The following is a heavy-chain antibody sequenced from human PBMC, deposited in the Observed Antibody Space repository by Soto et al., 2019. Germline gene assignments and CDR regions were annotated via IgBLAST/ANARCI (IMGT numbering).Heavy chain of an antibody. CDR3: TTDWWYSSSWREI. Sequence: GGSLRLSCAASGFTFSNAWMSLVRQAPGKGLEWVGRIKSKTDGGTTDYAAPVKGRFTISRDDSKNTLYLQMNSLKTEDTAVYYCTTDWWYSSSWREIWGQGTLVTVSS. CDR2: IKSKTDGGTT. D-gene: IGHD6-13*01. V-gene: IGHV3-15*01. J-gene: IGHJ4*02. CDR1: GFTFSNAW.